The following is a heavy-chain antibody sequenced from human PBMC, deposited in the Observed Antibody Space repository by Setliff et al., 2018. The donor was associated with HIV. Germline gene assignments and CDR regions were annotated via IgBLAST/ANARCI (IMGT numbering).Heavy chain of an antibody. D-gene: IGHD3-10*01. CDR1: GGSISSYY. Sequence: SETLSLTCTVSGGSISSYYWSWIRQPPGKGLEWIGYIYTSGSTNYNPSLKSRVTISVDTSKNQFSLKLSSVTAADTAVYYCASTTSGVSGSYPAHAFDIWGQGTMVTVSS. J-gene: IGHJ3*02. V-gene: IGHV4-4*09. CDR2: IYTSGST. CDR3: ASTTSGVSGSYPAHAFDI.